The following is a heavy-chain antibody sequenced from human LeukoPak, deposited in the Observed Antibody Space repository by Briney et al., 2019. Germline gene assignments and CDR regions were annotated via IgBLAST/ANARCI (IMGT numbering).Heavy chain of an antibody. D-gene: IGHD2/OR15-2a*01. V-gene: IGHV3-7*01. CDR1: GFTFSNYW. CDR2: IKEDGSEK. Sequence: GGSLRLSCAASGFTFSNYWMSWVRQAPGKGLEWVANIKEDGSEKYYVDPVKGRFTISRDNAKNSLYLQMNSLRAEDTAVYYCARGRLSPDPWGQGTLVTVSS. J-gene: IGHJ5*02. CDR3: ARGRLSPDP.